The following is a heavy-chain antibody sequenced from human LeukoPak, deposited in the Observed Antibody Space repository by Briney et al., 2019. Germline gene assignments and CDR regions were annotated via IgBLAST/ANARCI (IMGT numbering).Heavy chain of an antibody. CDR3: ARAGDYYGSGSYLDY. D-gene: IGHD3-10*01. V-gene: IGHV4-34*01. CDR1: GGSFSGYY. CDR2: INHSGST. J-gene: IGHJ4*02. Sequence: PSETLSLTCAVYGGSFSGYYWSWIRQPPGKGPEWIGEINHSGSTNYNPSLKSRVTIPVDRSKNQFSLKLSSVTAADTAVYYCARAGDYYGSGSYLDYWGQGTLVTVSS.